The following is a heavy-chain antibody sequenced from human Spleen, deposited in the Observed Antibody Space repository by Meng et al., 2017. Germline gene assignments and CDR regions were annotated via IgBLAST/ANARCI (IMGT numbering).Heavy chain of an antibody. CDR3: ARSYFDY. V-gene: IGHV4-34*01. CDR1: GGSLSDYY. CDR2: INHSGTT. J-gene: IGHJ4*02. Sequence: GSLRLSCAVYGGSLSDYYWNWIRQPPGKGLEWIGEINHSGTTNYNPSLKSRVTISVDTSKNQFSLKLSSVTAADTAVYYCARSYFDYWGQGTLVTVSS.